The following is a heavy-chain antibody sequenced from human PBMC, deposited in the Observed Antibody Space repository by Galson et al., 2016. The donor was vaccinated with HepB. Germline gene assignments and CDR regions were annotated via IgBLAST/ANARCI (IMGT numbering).Heavy chain of an antibody. CDR3: AKGGELRGVYYYYGMDV. J-gene: IGHJ6*02. V-gene: IGHV3-33*03. CDR2: IWYDGSNK. Sequence: RQAPGKGLEWVAVIWYDGSNKYYADSVKGRFTISRGNSKNTLYMQMNSLRAEDTAVYYCAKGGELRGVYYYYGMDVWGQGTTVTVSS. D-gene: IGHD1-26*01.